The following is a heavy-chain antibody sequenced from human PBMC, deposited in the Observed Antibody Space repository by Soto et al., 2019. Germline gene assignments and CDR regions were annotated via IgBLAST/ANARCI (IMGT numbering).Heavy chain of an antibody. CDR2: VYHNGIM. CDR3: AALWFGELAFNY. Sequence: SETLSLTCTVSGGSISSNYWTWIRQPPGKGLEWLGSVYHNGIMFHNPSFQSRVTISVDTSKNQFSLNLRSVTAADTAVYYCAALWFGELAFNYWGHGILVTVSS. CDR1: GGSISSNY. V-gene: IGHV4-59*04. D-gene: IGHD3-10*01. J-gene: IGHJ4*01.